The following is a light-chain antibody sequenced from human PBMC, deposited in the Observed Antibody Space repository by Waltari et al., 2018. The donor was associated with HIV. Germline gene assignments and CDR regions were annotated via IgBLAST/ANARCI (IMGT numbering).Light chain of an antibody. CDR3: CSFAGTYTI. CDR2: DVS. J-gene: IGLJ2*01. CDR1: YSDVGDDNY. V-gene: IGLV2-11*01. Sequence: QSALTQPRSVSGSPGKSVTISCTGTYSDVGDDNYVSWYQQHPGKAPKLMMYDVSQRPSGVPDRFSGSKSGNTASLTISGLQADDDADYYCCSFAGTYTIFGGGTKLTVL.